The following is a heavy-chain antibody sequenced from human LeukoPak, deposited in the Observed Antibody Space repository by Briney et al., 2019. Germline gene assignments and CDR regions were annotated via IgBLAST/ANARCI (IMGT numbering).Heavy chain of an antibody. V-gene: IGHV1-46*01. Sequence: ASVKVSCKTSGYTFTRYFMNWVRQAPGQGLEWMGIINPSGGGTTLAQKFQGRVTVTRDTSTDTVYMELSRLTSEDTAVYYCARDGDRQSQQWLASPSVHWGQGALVTVSS. J-gene: IGHJ4*02. D-gene: IGHD6-19*01. CDR1: GYTFTRYF. CDR2: INPSGGGT. CDR3: ARDGDRQSQQWLASPSVH.